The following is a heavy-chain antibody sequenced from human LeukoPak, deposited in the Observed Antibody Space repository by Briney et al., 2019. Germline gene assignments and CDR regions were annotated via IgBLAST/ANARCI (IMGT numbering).Heavy chain of an antibody. D-gene: IGHD3-3*01. J-gene: IGHJ4*02. CDR1: GYIFTSYW. V-gene: IGHV5-51*01. CDR3: ARQRPYYDFWSGYWRPQTFDY. Sequence: ISCKGSGYIFTSYWIGWVRQLAGKGLEWMGIIYPGDSDTRYSPSFQGQVTISADKSSSTATLKWSSLKAADTAMYYCARQRPYYDFWSGYWRPQTFDYWGQGTLVTVSS. CDR2: IYPGDSDT.